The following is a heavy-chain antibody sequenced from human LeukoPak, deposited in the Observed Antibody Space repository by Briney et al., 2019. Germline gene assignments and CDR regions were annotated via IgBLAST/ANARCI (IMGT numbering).Heavy chain of an antibody. V-gene: IGHV4-39*01. Sequence: NASETLSLTCTVSGGSISSSSYYWRWIRQPRGKGLEWIGSIYYSGSTYYNPSLKSRVTISVDTSKNQYSLQLSSVTAADTAVYYCARLGPAAGTPDYSYYMDVWGKGTTVTVCS. CDR3: ARLGPAAGTPDYSYYMDV. J-gene: IGHJ6*03. CDR1: GGSISSSSYY. D-gene: IGHD6-25*01. CDR2: IYYSGST.